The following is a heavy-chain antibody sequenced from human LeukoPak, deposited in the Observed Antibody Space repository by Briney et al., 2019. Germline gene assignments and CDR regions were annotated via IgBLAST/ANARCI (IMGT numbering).Heavy chain of an antibody. CDR2: IYPGDSDT. D-gene: IGHD3-3*01. CDR3: ARLTLYDFWSAYHFDY. CDR1: GYSFTSYW. Sequence: GESLKISCKGSGYSFTSYWIGWVRQMPGKGLEWMGIIYPGDSDTRYSPSFQGQVTISADKSISTAYLQWSSLKASDTAMYYCARLTLYDFWSAYHFDYWGQGTLVTVSS. J-gene: IGHJ4*02. V-gene: IGHV5-51*01.